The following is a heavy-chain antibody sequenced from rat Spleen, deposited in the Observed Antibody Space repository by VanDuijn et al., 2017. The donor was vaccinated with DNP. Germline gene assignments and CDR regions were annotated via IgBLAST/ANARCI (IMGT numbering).Heavy chain of an antibody. Sequence: EVQLVESGGGLVQPGRSLKLSCAASGFTFSDYYMAWVRQAPTKGLEWVASITPNGGSTYYRDSVKGRFTISRDNAKSTLYLQMDSLRSEDTATYYCTTHYNNYVVGALDAWGQGTSVTVSS. V-gene: IGHV5-20*01. D-gene: IGHD1-10*01. CDR1: GFTFSDYY. J-gene: IGHJ4*01. CDR3: TTHYNNYVVGALDA. CDR2: ITPNGGST.